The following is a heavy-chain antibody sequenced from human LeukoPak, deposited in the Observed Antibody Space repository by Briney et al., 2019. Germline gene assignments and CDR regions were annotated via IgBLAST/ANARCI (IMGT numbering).Heavy chain of an antibody. Sequence: ASVKVSXKISGHTITDSITDFYIHWVQQAPGKGLEWMGFVDPENGEVKYADKFQGRVTMTTDKSMDIAYMELRSLRSDDTAEYFCATALNPSAFDVWGQGTLVSVSS. J-gene: IGHJ3*01. CDR2: VDPENGEV. CDR1: GHTITDSITDFY. V-gene: IGHV1-69-2*01. CDR3: ATALNPSAFDV.